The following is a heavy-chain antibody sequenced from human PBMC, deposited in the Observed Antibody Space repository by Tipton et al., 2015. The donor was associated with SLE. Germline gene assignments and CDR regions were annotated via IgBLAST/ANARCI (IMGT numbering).Heavy chain of an antibody. J-gene: IGHJ4*02. V-gene: IGHV4-34*01. Sequence: TLSLTCTVSGGSISSYYWSWMRQPPGKGLEWIGEINHSGSTNYNPSLKSRVTISVDTSKNQLSLKLTSVTAADTAVYYCATRWDYYGSGSGYYWGQGTLVTVSS. CDR3: ATRWDYYGSGSGYY. CDR1: GGSISSYY. CDR2: INHSGST. D-gene: IGHD3-10*01.